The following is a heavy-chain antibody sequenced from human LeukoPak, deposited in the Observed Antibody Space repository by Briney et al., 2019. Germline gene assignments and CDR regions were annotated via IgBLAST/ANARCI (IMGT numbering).Heavy chain of an antibody. CDR1: GFTFSNTG. V-gene: IGHV3-15*01. Sequence: GGSLRLSCAASGFTFSNTGMSWVRQAPGKGLEWVGRIKSKTDGGTTDYAAPVKGRFTISRDDSKTTLYLQMNSLKTEDTPVYYCTTGLRAADTNWGPGTLVTVSS. CDR3: TTGLRAADTN. D-gene: IGHD6-13*01. CDR2: IKSKTDGGTT. J-gene: IGHJ4*02.